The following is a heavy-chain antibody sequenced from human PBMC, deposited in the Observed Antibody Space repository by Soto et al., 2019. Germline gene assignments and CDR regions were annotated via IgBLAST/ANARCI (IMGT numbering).Heavy chain of an antibody. J-gene: IGHJ5*02. CDR3: ARVAVAARPRWYNWFDP. D-gene: IGHD2-15*01. CDR1: GYTFTDYD. Sequence: GASVKVSCKTSGYTFTDYDINWVRQATGQGLEWIGWMNPNSGETGYAQKFQGRVTMTRSASLSTAYLELSSLRSEDTAVYYCARVAVAARPRWYNWFDPWGQGTLVT. V-gene: IGHV1-8*01. CDR2: MNPNSGET.